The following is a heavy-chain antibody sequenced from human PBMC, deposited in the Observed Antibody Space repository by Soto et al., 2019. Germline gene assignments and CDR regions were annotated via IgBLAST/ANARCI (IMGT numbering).Heavy chain of an antibody. CDR3: ARDQCSGGSCYFFAP. CDR1: GFTFSSYA. D-gene: IGHD2-15*01. CDR2: ISYDGSNK. J-gene: IGHJ5*02. V-gene: IGHV3-30-3*01. Sequence: QVQLVESGGGVVQPGRSLRLSCAASGFTFSSYAMHWVRQAPGKGLEWMAVISYDGSNKYDADSVKGRFTISRDNSKNTLYLQMNSLRAEDTAVYYCARDQCSGGSCYFFAPWAQGTLVTVSS.